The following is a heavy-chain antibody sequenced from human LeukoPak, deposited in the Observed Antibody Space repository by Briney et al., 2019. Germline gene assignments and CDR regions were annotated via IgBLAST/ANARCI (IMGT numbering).Heavy chain of an antibody. D-gene: IGHD3-10*01. J-gene: IGHJ6*02. CDR2: ISGSGGST. V-gene: IGHV3-23*01. CDR1: GFTFSSYA. Sequence: GGSLRLSCAGSGFTFSSYAMSWVRQAPGKGLEWVSAISGSGGSTYYADSVKGRFTISRDNSKNTLYLQMNSLRAEDTAVYYCAKDPHYGSGPYYYYGMDVWGQGTTVTVSS. CDR3: AKDPHYGSGPYYYYGMDV.